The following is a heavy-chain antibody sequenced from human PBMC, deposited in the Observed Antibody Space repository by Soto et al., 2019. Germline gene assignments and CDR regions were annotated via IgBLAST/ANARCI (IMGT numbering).Heavy chain of an antibody. CDR2: IYYSGRT. V-gene: IGHV4-31*03. CDR3: ARGSFSSSSSWFDP. CDR1: GGSISSGGYY. Sequence: QVQLQESGPGLVKPSQTLSLTCTVSGGSISSGGYYWSWIRQHPGKGLEWIGYIYYSGRTYYNPSPRRRVSIAVDTTENQFSLKLTSVTAADTSVYYCARGSFSSSSSWFDPWGRGTLVTVSS. D-gene: IGHD6-6*01. J-gene: IGHJ5*02.